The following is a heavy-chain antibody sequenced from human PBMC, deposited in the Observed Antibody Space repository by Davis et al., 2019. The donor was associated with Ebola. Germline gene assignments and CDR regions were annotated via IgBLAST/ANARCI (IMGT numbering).Heavy chain of an antibody. J-gene: IGHJ4*02. Sequence: PGGSLRLSCAASGFTFSSYAMSWVRQAPGKGLEWVAVIWYDGSNKYYGDSVKGRFTISRDNSRNTLYLQMNSLRDEDTAVYYCAKEWGSAAYYFDYWGQGTLVTVSS. CDR3: AKEWGSAAYYFDY. CDR2: IWYDGSNK. D-gene: IGHD3-16*01. V-gene: IGHV3-33*06. CDR1: GFTFSSYA.